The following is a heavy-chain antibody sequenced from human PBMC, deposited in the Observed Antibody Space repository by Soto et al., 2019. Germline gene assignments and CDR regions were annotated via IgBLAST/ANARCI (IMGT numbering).Heavy chain of an antibody. J-gene: IGHJ4*02. Sequence: GSLRLSCAASGFTFTSYAMNWVRLAPGKGLEWVSAISGTGYNTYYADSVKGRFTISRDNTKNTLYLQMNSLRAEDTAVYYCAKAGFSSSWSPTYFDYWGQGTLVTVSS. CDR3: AKAGFSSSWSPTYFDY. CDR1: GFTFTSYA. V-gene: IGHV3-23*01. D-gene: IGHD6-13*01. CDR2: ISGTGYNT.